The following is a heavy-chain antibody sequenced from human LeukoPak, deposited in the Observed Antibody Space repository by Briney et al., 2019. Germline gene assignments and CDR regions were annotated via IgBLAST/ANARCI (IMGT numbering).Heavy chain of an antibody. CDR2: INASGGST. CDR3: AKGLGYCSSTSCYTIPFDY. V-gene: IGHV3-23*01. D-gene: IGHD2-2*02. CDR1: GFTFSSYA. Sequence: GGSLRLSCAASGFTFSSYAMSWVRQAPGKGLEWVSAINASGGSTYYADSVKGRFTISRDNSKNTLYLQMNSLRAEDTAVYYCAKGLGYCSSTSCYTIPFDYWGQGTLVTVSS. J-gene: IGHJ4*02.